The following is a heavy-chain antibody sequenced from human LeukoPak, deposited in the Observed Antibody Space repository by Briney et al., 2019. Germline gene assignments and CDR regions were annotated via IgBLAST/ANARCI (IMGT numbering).Heavy chain of an antibody. CDR2: ISRSGSTT. CDR1: GFTFSADS. D-gene: IGHD1-14*01. CDR3: ARDRPGKYDFDS. J-gene: IGHJ4*02. Sequence: GGSLRLSCVGSGFTFSADSMNWVRQAPDKGLEWISYISRSGSTTYYGDSVKGRSTISRDNAKNSVFLQLNSLRDEDTAVYFCARDRPGKYDFDSWGQGALVIVSS. V-gene: IGHV3-48*02.